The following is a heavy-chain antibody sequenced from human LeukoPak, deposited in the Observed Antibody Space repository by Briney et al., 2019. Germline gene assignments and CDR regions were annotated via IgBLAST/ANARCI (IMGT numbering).Heavy chain of an antibody. CDR2: IYYSGST. D-gene: IGHD3-22*01. CDR1: GGSISSSSYY. J-gene: IGHJ3*02. Sequence: SETLSLTCTVSGGSISSSSYYWGWLRQPPGKGLEWIGSIYYSGSTYYNPSLKSRVTISVDTSKNQFSLKLSSVTAADTAVYYCASPGETYYYDSSQLEGNAFDIWGQGTMVTVSS. V-gene: IGHV4-39*01. CDR3: ASPGETYYYDSSQLEGNAFDI.